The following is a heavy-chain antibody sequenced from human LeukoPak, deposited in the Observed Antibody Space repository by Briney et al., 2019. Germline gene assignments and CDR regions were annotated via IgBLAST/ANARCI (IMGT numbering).Heavy chain of an antibody. J-gene: IGHJ4*02. CDR3: ARYRSGYGLDY. D-gene: IGHD5-12*01. Sequence: SQTLSLPCGISGASVSPNSAAGNSIRQSPSRGLEWLGRTYYMSKWYSDYALSVKSRITISPDTSKNQFSLHLNSVTPEDTADYCCARYRSGYGLDYWGQGTLVTVSS. V-gene: IGHV6-1*01. CDR2: TYYMSKWYS. CDR1: GASVSPNSAA.